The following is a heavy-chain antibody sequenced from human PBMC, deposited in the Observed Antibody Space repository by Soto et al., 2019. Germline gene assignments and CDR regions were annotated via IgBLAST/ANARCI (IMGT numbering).Heavy chain of an antibody. CDR3: ARGGVIYDSDAYYPAY. D-gene: IGHD3-22*01. CDR1: GYSFTSYW. Sequence: PGESLKISCKGSGYSFTSYWIGWLRQMPGKGLEWMGIIYPGDSDTRYNPSFQGHVTISADKSISTAYLQWSSLKASDTAMYYCARGGVIYDSDAYYPAYWGQGSLVTVSS. J-gene: IGHJ4*02. CDR2: IYPGDSDT. V-gene: IGHV5-51*01.